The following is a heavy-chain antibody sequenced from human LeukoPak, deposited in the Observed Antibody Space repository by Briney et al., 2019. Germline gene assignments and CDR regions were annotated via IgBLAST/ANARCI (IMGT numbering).Heavy chain of an antibody. CDR2: ISWNSGSI. Sequence: PGGSLRLSCAASGFTFDDYAMHWVRQAPGKGLEWVSGISWNSGSIGYADSVKGRFTISRDNAKNSLYLQMNSLRAEDTALYYCARGGYYESFDYWGQGTLVTVSS. D-gene: IGHD1-26*01. V-gene: IGHV3-9*01. CDR3: ARGGYYESFDY. J-gene: IGHJ4*02. CDR1: GFTFDDYA.